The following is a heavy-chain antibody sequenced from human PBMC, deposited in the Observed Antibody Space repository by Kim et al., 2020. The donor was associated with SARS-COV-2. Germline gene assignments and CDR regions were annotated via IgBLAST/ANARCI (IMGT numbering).Heavy chain of an antibody. D-gene: IGHD3-16*01. CDR2: GNT. V-gene: IGHV4-59*09. J-gene: IGHJ5*02. CDR3: ASGSGTYGP. Sequence: GNTNYNPSLKSRLTTSVDTSRNQFSLKLSSVTTADTAVYYCASGSGTYGPWGRGILVTVSS.